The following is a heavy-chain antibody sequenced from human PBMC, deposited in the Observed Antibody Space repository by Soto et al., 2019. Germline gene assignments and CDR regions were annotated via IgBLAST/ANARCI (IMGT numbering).Heavy chain of an antibody. CDR3: ARDYGDYQFDY. J-gene: IGHJ4*02. CDR1: GGSISSYY. CDR2: IYYSGST. D-gene: IGHD4-17*01. V-gene: IGHV4-59*08. Sequence: SETLSLTCTVSGGSISSYYWSWIRQPPGKGLDWIGYIYYSGSTNYNPSLKSRVTISVDTSKNQFSLKLNSVTAADTAVYYCARDYGDYQFDYWGQGTLVTVSS.